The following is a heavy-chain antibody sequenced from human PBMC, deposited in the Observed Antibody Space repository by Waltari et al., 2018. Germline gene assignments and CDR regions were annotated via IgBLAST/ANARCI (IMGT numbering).Heavy chain of an antibody. D-gene: IGHD3-16*01. J-gene: IGHJ4*02. CDR3: ARPENMGELYYY. CDR2: TSYDGSQE. Sequence: QVQLVESGGGVVQPGRSVRLSCDAVGFTFSRYGMRWVRQAPGKGLEWVAGTSYDGSQESYGDSVRGRFTISRDNGKNSLFLQMNNLRGDDTAIYYCARPENMGELYYYWGLGTLVTVST. V-gene: IGHV3-30*03. CDR1: GFTFSRYG.